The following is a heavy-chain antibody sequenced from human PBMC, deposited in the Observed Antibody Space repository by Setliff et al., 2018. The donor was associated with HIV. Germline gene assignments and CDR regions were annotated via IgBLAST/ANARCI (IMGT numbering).Heavy chain of an antibody. D-gene: IGHD5-18*01. Sequence: PSETLSLTCTVSGGSISSSSYYWGWIRQPPGKGLEWIGSIYYSGSTYYNPSLKSRVTISVDTSKSQFSLKLSSVTAADTAVYYCATWDTAMVIFDYWGQGTLVTVSS. V-gene: IGHV4-39*01. CDR3: ATWDTAMVIFDY. CDR1: GGSISSSSYY. CDR2: IYYSGST. J-gene: IGHJ4*02.